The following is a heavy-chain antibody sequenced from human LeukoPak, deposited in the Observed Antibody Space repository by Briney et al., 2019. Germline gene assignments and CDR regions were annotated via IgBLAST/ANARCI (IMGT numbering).Heavy chain of an antibody. J-gene: IGHJ5*02. CDR2: IYYSGST. CDR1: GGSISSTSYY. CDR3: ARGVAAVTDNWFDP. D-gene: IGHD6-13*01. V-gene: IGHV4-39*07. Sequence: SETLSLTCTVSGGSISSTSYYWGWIRQPPGKGLEWLASIYYSGSTYYNPSLKSRVTISVDTSKNQFSLRLSSVTAADTAVHYCARGVAAVTDNWFDPWGQGTLVTVSS.